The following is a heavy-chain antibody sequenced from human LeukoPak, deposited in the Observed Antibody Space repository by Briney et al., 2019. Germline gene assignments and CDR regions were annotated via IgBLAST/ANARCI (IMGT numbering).Heavy chain of an antibody. CDR2: ISSNGGST. J-gene: IGHJ4*02. D-gene: IGHD6-13*01. CDR3: VKGIAGGPYYFDY. CDR1: GFTFSNYA. V-gene: IGHV3-64D*06. Sequence: GGSLRLSCSASGFTFSNYAMHWVRQAPGKGLEYVSAISSNGGSTYYADSVKGRFTISRDNSKNTLYLQMSSLRVEDTAVFYCVKGIAGGPYYFDYWGQGTLVTVSS.